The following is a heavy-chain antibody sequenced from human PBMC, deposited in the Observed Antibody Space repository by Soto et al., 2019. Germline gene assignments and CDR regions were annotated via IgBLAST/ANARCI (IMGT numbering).Heavy chain of an antibody. J-gene: IGHJ4*02. V-gene: IGHV3-23*01. CDR1: GFTFSSYA. CDR3: AKCAFPPLLSPVTGYYFDY. D-gene: IGHD4-4*01. CDR2: ISGSGGST. Sequence: GGSLRLSCAASGFTFSSYAMSWVRQAPGKGLEWVSAISGSGGSTYYADSVKGRFTISRDNSKNTLYLQMNSLRAEDTAVYYCAKCAFPPLLSPVTGYYFDYWGQGTLVTVSS.